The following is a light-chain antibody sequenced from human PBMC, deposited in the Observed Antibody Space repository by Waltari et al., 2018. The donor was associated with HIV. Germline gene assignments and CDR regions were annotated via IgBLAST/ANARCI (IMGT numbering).Light chain of an antibody. Sequence: DIQMTQSPSTLSASIGDTVTLTCRASQDIRRWLAWYQQKPGEVPKLLVYKASLLGSGVPSRFSGSGSGTEFTLTINSLQPSDFATYYCQQYNTYLWTFGQGTKVEI. J-gene: IGKJ1*01. CDR1: QDIRRW. V-gene: IGKV1-5*03. CDR2: KAS. CDR3: QQYNTYLWT.